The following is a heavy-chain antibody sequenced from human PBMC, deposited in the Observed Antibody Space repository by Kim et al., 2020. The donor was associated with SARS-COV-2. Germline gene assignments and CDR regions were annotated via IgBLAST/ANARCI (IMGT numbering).Heavy chain of an antibody. J-gene: IGHJ4*02. Sequence: SEKYYVDSVRGRFTISRDNAKNSLYLQMNSLRADDTAVYYCAGRRSSTGFWGQGTLVTVSS. V-gene: IGHV3-7*01. CDR3: AGRRSSTGF. CDR2: SEK. D-gene: IGHD2-2*01.